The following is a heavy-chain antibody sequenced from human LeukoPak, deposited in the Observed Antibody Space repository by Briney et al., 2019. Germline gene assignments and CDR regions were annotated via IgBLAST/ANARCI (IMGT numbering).Heavy chain of an antibody. V-gene: IGHV3-30*01. CDR1: GFTFSSYA. J-gene: IGHJ5*02. CDR2: ISYDGSNK. Sequence: GGSLRLSCAASGFTFSSYAMHWVRQAPGKGLEWVAVISYDGSNKYYADSVKGRFTISRDNSKNTLYLQMNSLRAEDTAVYYCARVPRASSSWIGWFDPWGQGTLVNVSS. D-gene: IGHD6-13*01. CDR3: ARVPRASSSWIGWFDP.